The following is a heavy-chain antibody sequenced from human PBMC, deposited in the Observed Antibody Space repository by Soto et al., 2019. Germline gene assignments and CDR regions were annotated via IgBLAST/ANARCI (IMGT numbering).Heavy chain of an antibody. D-gene: IGHD3-22*01. CDR1: GFTFSSYA. CDR3: AKDSLFLDYYDSSGYLDY. J-gene: IGHJ4*02. V-gene: IGHV3-7*01. CDR2: IKQDGSEK. Sequence: PGGSLRLSCAASGFTFSSYAMSWVRQAPGKGLEWVANIKQDGSEKYYVDSVKGRFTISRDNAKNTLYLQMNSLRAEDTAVYYCAKDSLFLDYYDSSGYLDYWAQGALVTVSS.